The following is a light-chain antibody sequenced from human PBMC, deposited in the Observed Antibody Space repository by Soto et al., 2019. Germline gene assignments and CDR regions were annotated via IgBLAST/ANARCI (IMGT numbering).Light chain of an antibody. V-gene: IGLV2-8*01. CDR2: EVS. J-gene: IGLJ2*01. CDR3: SSYAGSNNPVV. Sequence: QSALTQPPSASGSPGQSVTISCTGTSSDVGGYNYVSWYQQHPGKAPKLMIYEVSKRPSGVPDRFSGSKSGNTASLTVSGLQAEDEADYDCSSYAGSNNPVVFGGGTKVTVL. CDR1: SSDVGGYNY.